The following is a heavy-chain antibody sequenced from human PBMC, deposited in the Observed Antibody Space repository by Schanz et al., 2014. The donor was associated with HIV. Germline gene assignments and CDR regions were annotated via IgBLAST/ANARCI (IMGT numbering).Heavy chain of an antibody. CDR1: GFSFDDYA. V-gene: IGHV3-9*01. CDR2: ISWNSGSI. J-gene: IGHJ6*02. Sequence: EVQLVESGGGLVQPGRSLRLSCAASGFSFDDYAMHWVRQAPGKGLEWVSGISWNSGSIGYADSVKGRFTISRDNAKNSLYLQMNSLRAEDTAVYYCRAWLLGDHMDVWGQGTTVAVSS. CDR3: RAWLLGDHMDV. D-gene: IGHD3-22*01.